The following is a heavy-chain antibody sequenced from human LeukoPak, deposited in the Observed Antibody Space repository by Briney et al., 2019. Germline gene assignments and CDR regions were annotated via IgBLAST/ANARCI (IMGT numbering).Heavy chain of an antibody. CDR2: ISGSGGGT. V-gene: IGHV3-23*01. CDR1: GVTFSSYA. CDR3: AKGYGYGDYDYMDV. J-gene: IGHJ6*03. D-gene: IGHD4-17*01. Sequence: PGGSLRLSCAASGVTFSSYAMSWVRQAPGRGLEWVAAISGSGGGTYYADSVKGGFTISRDNSKKTVYMQMNSLRAQDTAEYYCAKGYGYGDYDYMDVWGKGTTVTVSS.